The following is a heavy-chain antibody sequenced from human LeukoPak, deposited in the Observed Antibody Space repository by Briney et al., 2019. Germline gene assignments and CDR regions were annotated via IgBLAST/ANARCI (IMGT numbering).Heavy chain of an antibody. CDR3: AKSRQPQAY. J-gene: IGHJ4*02. D-gene: IGHD5-18*01. Sequence: SGGSLRLSCVASAFTFTEYYMAWVRQAPGKGLEWISYISPSSSTINYADSVKGRFTISRDNAKNSVYLQMNSLRAEDTAVYYCAKSRQPQAYWGQGTLVTVSS. CDR2: ISPSSSTI. V-gene: IGHV3-11*01. CDR1: AFTFTEYY.